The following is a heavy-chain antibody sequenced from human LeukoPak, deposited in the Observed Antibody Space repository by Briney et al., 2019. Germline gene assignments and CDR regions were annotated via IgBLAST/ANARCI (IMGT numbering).Heavy chain of an antibody. CDR1: GGSISSSNW. CDR3: ARRNGGYSENDY. J-gene: IGHJ4*02. D-gene: IGHD4-23*01. Sequence: SETLSLTCAVSGGSISSSNWWSWVRQPPGKGLEWIGEIYHSGSTNYNPSLKSRVTISVDRSKNQFSLKLSSVTAADTAVYYCARRNGGYSENDYWGQGTLVTVSS. CDR2: IYHSGST. V-gene: IGHV4-4*02.